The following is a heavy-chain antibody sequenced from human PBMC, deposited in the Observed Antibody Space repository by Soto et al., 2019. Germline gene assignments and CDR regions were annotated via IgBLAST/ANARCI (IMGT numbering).Heavy chain of an antibody. J-gene: IGHJ4*02. CDR2: INQGGSDK. V-gene: IGHV3-7*01. CDR1: GFTFSNYW. Sequence: GSLRLSCAASGFTFSNYWMNWVRQTPGKGLEWVANINQGGSDKYYVDSVKGRFTISRDNAKNSLYLQMNSLRVEDTAVYYCTRKAGSSGWYGWGYWGQGTLVTVSS. CDR3: TRKAGSSGWYGWGY. D-gene: IGHD6-19*01.